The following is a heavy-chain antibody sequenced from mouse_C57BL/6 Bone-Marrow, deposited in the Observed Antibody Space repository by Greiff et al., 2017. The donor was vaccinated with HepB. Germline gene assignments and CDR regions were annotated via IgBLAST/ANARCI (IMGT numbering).Heavy chain of an antibody. CDR1: GFTFSSYG. CDR2: ISSGGSYT. CDR3: ARHAPFYYYGSRAY. V-gene: IGHV5-6*01. Sequence: EVQRVESGGDLVKPGGSLKLSCAASGFTFSSYGMSWVRQTPDKRLEWVATISSGGSYTYYPDSVKGRFTISRDNAKNTLYLQMSSLKSEDTAIYYCARHAPFYYYGSRAYWGQGTLVTVSA. D-gene: IGHD1-1*01. J-gene: IGHJ3*01.